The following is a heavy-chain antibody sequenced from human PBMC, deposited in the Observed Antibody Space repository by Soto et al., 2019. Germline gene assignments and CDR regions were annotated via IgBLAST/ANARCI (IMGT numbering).Heavy chain of an antibody. D-gene: IGHD5-18*01. CDR1: GGTFSSYA. J-gene: IGHJ3*02. CDR2: IIPIFGTA. Sequence: SVKVSCKASGGTFSSYAISWVRQAPGQGLEWMGGIIPIFGTANYAQKFQGRVTITADESTSTAYMELSSLRSEDTAVYYCARDIRYSPSDAFDIWGQGTMVTVSS. V-gene: IGHV1-69*13. CDR3: ARDIRYSPSDAFDI.